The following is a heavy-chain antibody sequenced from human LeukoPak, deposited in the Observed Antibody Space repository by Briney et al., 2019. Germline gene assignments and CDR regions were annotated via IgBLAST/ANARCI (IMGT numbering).Heavy chain of an antibody. V-gene: IGHV3-30*04. D-gene: IGHD1-26*01. Sequence: GGSLRLSCAASGFTFSSYAMHWVRQAPGKGLEWVAVISYDGSNKYYADSVKGRFTISRDNSKSTLYLQMNSLRAEDTAVYYCAREGWELLEYAFDIWGQGTMVTVSS. J-gene: IGHJ3*02. CDR3: AREGWELLEYAFDI. CDR2: ISYDGSNK. CDR1: GFTFSSYA.